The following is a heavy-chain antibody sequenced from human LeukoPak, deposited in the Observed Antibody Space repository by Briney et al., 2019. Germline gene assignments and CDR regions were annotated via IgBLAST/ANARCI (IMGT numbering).Heavy chain of an antibody. Sequence: PGGSLRLSCAAPEFTFSNYGMHWVRQAPGKGLDWVSGISGSGRSTSYADSVKGRFTISRDNFKNTLYLQMNSLRAEDTAVYYCAKAKVDSGYYFFDYWGQGTLVSVSS. J-gene: IGHJ4*02. CDR3: AKAKVDSGYYFFDY. D-gene: IGHD5-12*01. CDR1: EFTFSNYG. V-gene: IGHV3-23*01. CDR2: ISGSGRST.